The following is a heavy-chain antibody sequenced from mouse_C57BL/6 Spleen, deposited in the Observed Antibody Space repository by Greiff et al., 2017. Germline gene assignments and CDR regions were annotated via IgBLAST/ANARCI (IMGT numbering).Heavy chain of an antibody. D-gene: IGHD2-1*01. Sequence: EVKLVESGGGLVKPGGSLKLSCAASGFTFSDYGMHWVRQAPEKGLEWVAYISSGSSTIYYADTVKGRFTLSRANAKNTLFLQMTSLRSEYTAMYYCARPFYNYYFHYGGQGTSLTVSS. CDR1: GFTFSDYG. V-gene: IGHV5-17*01. J-gene: IGHJ2*02. CDR3: ARPFYNYYFHY. CDR2: ISSGSSTI.